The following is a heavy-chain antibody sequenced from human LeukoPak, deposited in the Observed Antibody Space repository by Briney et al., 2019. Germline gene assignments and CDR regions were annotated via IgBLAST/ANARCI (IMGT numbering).Heavy chain of an antibody. CDR1: GYTFTSYG. D-gene: IGHD5-18*01. Sequence: ASVKVSCKASGYTFTSYGISWVRQAPGQGLEWTGWISAYNGNTNYAQKLQGRVTTTTDTSTSTAYMERRSLRSDDTAVYYCARSNGIQLWTYYFDYWGQGTLVTVSS. CDR3: ARSNGIQLWTYYFDY. J-gene: IGHJ4*02. V-gene: IGHV1-18*01. CDR2: ISAYNGNT.